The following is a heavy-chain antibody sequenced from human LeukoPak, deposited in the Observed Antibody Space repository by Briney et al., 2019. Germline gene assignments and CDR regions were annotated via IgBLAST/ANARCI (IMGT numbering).Heavy chain of an antibody. D-gene: IGHD4-17*01. CDR2: INPNSGGT. Sequence: ASVKVSCKASGYTFTGYYMHWVRQAPGQGLEWMGWINPNSGGTNYAQKFQGWVTMTRDTFISTAYMELSRLRSDDTAVYYCARDAPPYGDYVSTEYYYYGMDVWGQGTTVTASS. J-gene: IGHJ6*02. CDR3: ARDAPPYGDYVSTEYYYYGMDV. V-gene: IGHV1-2*04. CDR1: GYTFTGYY.